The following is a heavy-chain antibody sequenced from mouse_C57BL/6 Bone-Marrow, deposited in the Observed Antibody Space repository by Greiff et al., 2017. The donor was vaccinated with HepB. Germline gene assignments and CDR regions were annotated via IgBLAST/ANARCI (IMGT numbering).Heavy chain of an antibody. Sequence: DVQLQESGTVLARPGASVKMSCKTSGYTFTSYWMHWVKQRPGQGLEWIGAIYPGNSDTSYNQKFKGKAKLTAVTSASTAYMELSSLTNEDSAVYYCTRMSPITTVVATRFAYWGQGTLVTGSA. D-gene: IGHD1-1*01. CDR3: TRMSPITTVVATRFAY. J-gene: IGHJ3*01. CDR2: IYPGNSDT. V-gene: IGHV1-5*01. CDR1: GYTFTSYW.